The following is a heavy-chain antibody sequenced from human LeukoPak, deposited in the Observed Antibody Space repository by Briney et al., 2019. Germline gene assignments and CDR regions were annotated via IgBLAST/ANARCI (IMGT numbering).Heavy chain of an antibody. CDR1: GGSISSYY. CDR2: IYYSGST. D-gene: IGHD3-10*01. J-gene: IGHJ5*02. Sequence: SETLSLTCSVSGGSISSYYWSWIRQPPGKGLECIGYIYYSGSTNYNPSLKSRVTISVDTSKNQFSLKLSSVTAADTAVYYCAREGGALHPYPYGSGSYGWFDPWGQGTLVTVSS. V-gene: IGHV4-59*01. CDR3: AREGGALHPYPYGSGSYGWFDP.